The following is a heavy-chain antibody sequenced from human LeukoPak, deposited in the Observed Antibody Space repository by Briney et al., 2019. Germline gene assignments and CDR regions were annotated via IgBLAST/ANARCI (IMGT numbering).Heavy chain of an antibody. CDR1: GFTFSGYW. CDR3: AAKGNGYTGIYVFAH. J-gene: IGHJ4*02. CDR2: LYASGTT. D-gene: IGHD1-26*01. V-gene: IGHV3-66*01. Sequence: GGPLRPSCAASGFTFSGYWIHWVRQAPGRGLVWVSVLYASGTTKYADSVKGRFTISRDTSDNTLNLQMNGLGAEDSAVYYCAAKGNGYTGIYVFAHWGQGTLVTVSA.